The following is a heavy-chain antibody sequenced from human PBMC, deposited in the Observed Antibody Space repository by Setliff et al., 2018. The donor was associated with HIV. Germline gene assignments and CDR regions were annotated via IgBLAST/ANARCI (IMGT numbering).Heavy chain of an antibody. CDR3: ATPGVGAGAFDI. CDR1: GYSFTFYG. J-gene: IGHJ3*02. Sequence: ASVKVSCKASGYSFTFYGLHWVRQATGQGLEWMGWVSVYNGNTKYAENFQDRLTLTTDASTGTGFMELRGLRSDDTAVYYCATPGVGAGAFDIWGRGTMVTVSS. V-gene: IGHV1-18*04. D-gene: IGHD3-10*01. CDR2: VSVYNGNT.